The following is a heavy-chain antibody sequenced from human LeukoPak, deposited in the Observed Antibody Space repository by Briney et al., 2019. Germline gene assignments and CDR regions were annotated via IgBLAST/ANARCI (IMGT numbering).Heavy chain of an antibody. J-gene: IGHJ3*02. V-gene: IGHV1-18*01. D-gene: IGHD1-26*01. CDR3: ARNRWEPYHNDAFDI. CDR2: ISAYNGNT. Sequence: ASVKVSCKASGYTFTSYGISWVRQAPGQGLEWMGWISAYNGNTNYAQKFQGRVTMTTDTSTSTAYMELRSLRFDDTAVYYCARNRWEPYHNDAFDIWGHGTMVTVSS. CDR1: GYTFTSYG.